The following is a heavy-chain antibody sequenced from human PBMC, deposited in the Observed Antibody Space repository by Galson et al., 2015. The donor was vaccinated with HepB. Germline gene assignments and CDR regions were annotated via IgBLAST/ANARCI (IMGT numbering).Heavy chain of an antibody. D-gene: IGHD1-1*01. CDR1: EFTFKNHW. CDR3: AREAGTSGATGFDY. V-gene: IGHV3-7*01. CDR2: INQRGTEE. J-gene: IGHJ4*02. Sequence: SLRLSCAASEFTFKNHWMTWVRQAPGKGLEWVAIINQRGTEEFYVGSVKGRFTISRDNAKNSLYLQMNSLRVDDTAVYYCAREAGTSGATGFDYWGQGTLVAVSS.